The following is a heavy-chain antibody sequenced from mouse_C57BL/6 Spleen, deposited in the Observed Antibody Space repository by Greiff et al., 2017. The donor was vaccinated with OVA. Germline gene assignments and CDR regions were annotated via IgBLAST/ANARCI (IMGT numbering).Heavy chain of an antibody. CDR1: GYAFPNYL. Sequence: VQLQQSGAELVRPGTSVKVSCKASGYAFPNYLIEWVKQRPGQGLEWIGVINPGRGGTHYNEKFTGKATLTADKSSSTAYMQLSSLTSEDSAVYFCARGGSSGHFDYWGKGTTLTVSS. CDR3: ARGGSSGHFDY. CDR2: INPGRGGT. D-gene: IGHD3-2*02. V-gene: IGHV1-54*01. J-gene: IGHJ2*01.